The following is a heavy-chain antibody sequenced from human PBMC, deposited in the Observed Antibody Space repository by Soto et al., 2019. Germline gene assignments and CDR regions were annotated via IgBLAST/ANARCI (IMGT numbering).Heavy chain of an antibody. V-gene: IGHV3-23*01. CDR3: ARKGKDVLRFLEWFPNWFDP. CDR1: GFTFSSYA. J-gene: IGHJ5*02. CDR2: ISGSGGST. D-gene: IGHD3-3*01. Sequence: GGSLRLSCAASGFTFSSYAMSWVRQAPGKGLEWVSAISGSGGSTYYADSVKGRFTISRDNSKNTLYLQMNSLRAEDTAVYYCARKGKDVLRFLEWFPNWFDPWGQGTLVTVSS.